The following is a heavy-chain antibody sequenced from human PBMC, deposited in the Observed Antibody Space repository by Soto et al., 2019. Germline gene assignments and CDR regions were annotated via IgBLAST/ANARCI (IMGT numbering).Heavy chain of an antibody. CDR1: GYTFTSYY. CDR2: INPSGGST. V-gene: IGHV1-46*01. D-gene: IGHD1-26*01. CDR3: ARDLPDRSRPAIVP. Sequence: QVQLVQSGAEVKKPGASVKVSCKASGYTFTSYYVHWVRQAPGQGLEWMGIINPSGGSTSYAQDFQGRVIMTSATSTSTVYIELSSLRSEDTAVYYCARDLPDRSRPAIVPWGQGTLVTVSS. J-gene: IGHJ5*02.